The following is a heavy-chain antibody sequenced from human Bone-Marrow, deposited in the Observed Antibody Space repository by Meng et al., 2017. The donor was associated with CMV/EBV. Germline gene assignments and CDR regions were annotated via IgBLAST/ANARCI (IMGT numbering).Heavy chain of an antibody. J-gene: IGHJ6*02. D-gene: IGHD5-12*01. CDR3: AKGYDNYYYYGMDV. CDR1: GFTFSSYA. Sequence: GESLKISCAASGFTFSSYAMHWVRQAPGKGLEWVSLISWDGGSTYYADSVKGRFTISRDNSKNSLYLQMNRLRAEDTALYYCAKGYDNYYYYGMDVWGQGTTATVSS. V-gene: IGHV3-43D*03. CDR2: ISWDGGST.